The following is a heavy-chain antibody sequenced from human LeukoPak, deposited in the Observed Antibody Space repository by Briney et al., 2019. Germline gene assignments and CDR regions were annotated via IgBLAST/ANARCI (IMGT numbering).Heavy chain of an antibody. V-gene: IGHV3-13*01. CDR2: IGTAGDT. J-gene: IGHJ4*02. CDR3: AKGSITMVRGKGSYFDY. CDR1: GFTFSSYD. D-gene: IGHD3-10*01. Sequence: GGSLRLSCAASGFTFSSYDMHWVRQATGKGLEWVSAIGTAGDTYYPGSVKGRFTISRENAKNSLYLQMNSLRAGDTAVYYCAKGSITMVRGKGSYFDYWGQGTLVTVSS.